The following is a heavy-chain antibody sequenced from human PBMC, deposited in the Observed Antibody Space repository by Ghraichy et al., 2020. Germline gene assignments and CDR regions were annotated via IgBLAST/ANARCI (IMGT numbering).Heavy chain of an antibody. V-gene: IGHV3-48*02. J-gene: IGHJ6*02. CDR3: ARGSRVVRFYYYDGMDV. Sequence: ESLNISCVGSGFPFSSYSMNWVRQSPGKGLEWVSYITSSSRTIFYADSVKGRFTISRDNAQNSLYLQMNSLRDEDTAEYYCARGSRVVRFYYYDGMDVWGQGTTVTVSS. CDR1: GFPFSSYS. D-gene: IGHD4-23*01. CDR2: ITSSSRTI.